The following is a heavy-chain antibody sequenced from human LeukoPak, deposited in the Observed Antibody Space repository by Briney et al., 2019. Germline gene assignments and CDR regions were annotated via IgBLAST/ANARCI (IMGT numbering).Heavy chain of an antibody. V-gene: IGHV3-30*18. CDR3: AKRGHYSINWYHYFDY. CDR1: GLIFTNYG. D-gene: IGHD6-13*01. J-gene: IGHJ4*02. CDR2: IASNGGSK. Sequence: GGSLRLSCAASGLIFTNYGMHGVRQAPGKGLEWVAAIASNGGSKYYADSVKGRFTISRDNSKNTLFLQMNSLRPDHTAVYYCAKRGHYSINWYHYFDYWGRGTLVTVSS.